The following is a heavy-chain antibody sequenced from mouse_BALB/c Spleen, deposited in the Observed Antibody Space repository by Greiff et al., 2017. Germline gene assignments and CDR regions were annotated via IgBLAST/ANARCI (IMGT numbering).Heavy chain of an antibody. J-gene: IGHJ3*01. V-gene: IGHV1S29*02. CDR1: GYTFTDYN. Sequence: VQLKESGPELVKPGASVKISCKASGYTFTDYNMHWVKQSHGKSLEWIGYIYPYNGGTGYNQKFKSKATLTVDNSSSTAYMELRSLTSEDSAVYYGARSGDYDDEVWFADWGQGTLVTVSA. CDR2: IYPYNGGT. D-gene: IGHD2-4*01. CDR3: ARSGDYDDEVWFAD.